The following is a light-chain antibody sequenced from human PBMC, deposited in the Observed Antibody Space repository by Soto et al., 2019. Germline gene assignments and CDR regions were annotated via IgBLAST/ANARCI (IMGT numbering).Light chain of an antibody. V-gene: IGKV1-17*01. CDR3: LQYNDYPRT. CDR2: GAS. Sequence: GDRVSFTCLASQGIRNDLAWFQQKAGKAPRRLIYGASSLQSGVPNRFSGSGSGTEFTLTIDSLQPEDFAVYYCLQYNDYPRTFGQGTKVDIK. CDR1: QGIRND. J-gene: IGKJ1*01.